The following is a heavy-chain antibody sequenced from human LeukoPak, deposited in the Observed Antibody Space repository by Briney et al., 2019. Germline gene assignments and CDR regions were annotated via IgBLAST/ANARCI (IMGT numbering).Heavy chain of an antibody. CDR2: IYYSGST. V-gene: IGHV4-30-4*08. J-gene: IGHJ4*02. D-gene: IGHD5-18*01. Sequence: KPSETLSLTCAVYGGSFSGYYWSWIRQPPGRGLEWIGYIYYSGSTYYNPSLKSRVAISVDTSKNQFSLKLSSVTAADTAVYYCARRDTAMVNFDYWGQGTLVTVSS. CDR1: GGSFSGYY. CDR3: ARRDTAMVNFDY.